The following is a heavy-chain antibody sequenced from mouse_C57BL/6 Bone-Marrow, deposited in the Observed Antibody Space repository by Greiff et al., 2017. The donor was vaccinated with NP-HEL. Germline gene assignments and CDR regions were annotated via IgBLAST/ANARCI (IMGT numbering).Heavy chain of an antibody. CDR3: ARPTTTGFDY. D-gene: IGHD2-12*01. Sequence: VQLQQSGAELARPGASVKLSCKASGYTFTSYGISWVKQRTGQGLEWIGEIYPRSGNTYYNEKFKGKATLTADKSSSTAYMELRSLTSEDSAVYFCARPTTTGFDYWGQGTTLTVSS. CDR1: GYTFTSYG. J-gene: IGHJ2*01. CDR2: IYPRSGNT. V-gene: IGHV1-81*01.